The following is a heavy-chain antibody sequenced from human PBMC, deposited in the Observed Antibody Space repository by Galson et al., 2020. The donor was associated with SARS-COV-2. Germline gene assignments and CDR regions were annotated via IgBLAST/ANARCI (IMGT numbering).Heavy chain of an antibody. J-gene: IGHJ6*04. CDR3: AIRFGGLEDMDV. D-gene: IGHD3-10*01. Sequence: GESLKISCAVSGFTFSTAWMIWVRQAPGKGLEWVGRIKTRSDGETTDYGAPVKGRFIISRDDPKDTLYLHMNSLRTEDTAVYYCAIRFGGLEDMDVWGKGTTVTVSS. CDR2: IKTRSDGETT. V-gene: IGHV3-15*01. CDR1: GFTFSTAW.